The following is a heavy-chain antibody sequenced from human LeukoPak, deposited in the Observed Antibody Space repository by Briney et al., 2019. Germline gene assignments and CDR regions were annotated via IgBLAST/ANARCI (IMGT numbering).Heavy chain of an antibody. V-gene: IGHV3-30*18. CDR3: AKDGSSGYYSPADAFDI. Sequence: PGGSLRLSCAASGFTFSSYGMHWVRQAPGKGLEWVAVISYDGSNKYYADSVKGRFTISRDNSKNTLYLQMNSLRAEDTAVYYCAKDGSSGYYSPADAFDIWGQGTMVTVSS. D-gene: IGHD3-22*01. CDR1: GFTFSSYG. J-gene: IGHJ3*02. CDR2: ISYDGSNK.